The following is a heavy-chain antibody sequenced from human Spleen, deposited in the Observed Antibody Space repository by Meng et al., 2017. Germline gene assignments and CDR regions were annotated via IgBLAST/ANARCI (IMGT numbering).Heavy chain of an antibody. J-gene: IGHJ5*02. CDR2: IIPIFGTA. V-gene: IGHV1-69*05. Sequence: VQLCQFGAEGKKPGSSVKVSCKASGGTFSSYAISGVRQAPGQGLEWMGGIIPIFGTANYAQKFQGRVTITTDESTSTAYMELSSLRSEDTAVYYCARVVGYSSSWYFNWFDPWGQGTLVTVSS. CDR3: ARVVGYSSSWYFNWFDP. CDR1: GGTFSSYA. D-gene: IGHD6-13*01.